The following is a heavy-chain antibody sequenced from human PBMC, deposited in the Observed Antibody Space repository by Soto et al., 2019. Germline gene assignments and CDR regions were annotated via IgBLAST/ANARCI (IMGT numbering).Heavy chain of an antibody. V-gene: IGHV5-10-1*01. CDR2: INPTDSET. Sequence: GESLKISCKTSGHRFTTYWISWVRQMPGKGLEYMGKINPTDSETNYRPSFEGHVTFSVDRCTSTAYVLWNSLKASDTAMYYCASPPMTSTSFYYAIDLWGQGTTVTVSS. CDR1: GHRFTTYW. J-gene: IGHJ6*02. CDR3: ASPPMTSTSFYYAIDL. D-gene: IGHD2-21*02.